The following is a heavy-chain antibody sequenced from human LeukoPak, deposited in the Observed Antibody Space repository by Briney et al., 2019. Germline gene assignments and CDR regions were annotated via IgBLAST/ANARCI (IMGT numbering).Heavy chain of an antibody. CDR2: INPSGGST. Sequence: ASVKVSCKAAGYTFTSYYMHWVRQARGPGLEWMGIINPSGGSTSYAQKFQGRVTMTRDTSTSTVYMELSSLRSEDTAVYYCAKMALTYGDESGAMDVWGQGTTVTVSS. J-gene: IGHJ6*02. V-gene: IGHV1-46*01. CDR1: GYTFTSYY. D-gene: IGHD4-17*01. CDR3: AKMALTYGDESGAMDV.